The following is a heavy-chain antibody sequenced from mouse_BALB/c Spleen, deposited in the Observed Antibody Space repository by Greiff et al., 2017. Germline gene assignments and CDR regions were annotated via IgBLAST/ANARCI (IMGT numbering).Heavy chain of an antibody. J-gene: IGHJ3*01. CDR3: ARSDGYYVWFAY. Sequence: EVQVVESGGGLVKPGGSLKLSCAASGFTFSSYAMSWVRQSPEKRLEWVAEISSGGSYTYYPDTVTGRFTISRDNAKNTLYLEMSSLRSEDTAMYYCARSDGYYVWFAYWGQGTLVTVSA. D-gene: IGHD2-3*01. V-gene: IGHV5-9-4*01. CDR2: ISSGGSYT. CDR1: GFTFSSYA.